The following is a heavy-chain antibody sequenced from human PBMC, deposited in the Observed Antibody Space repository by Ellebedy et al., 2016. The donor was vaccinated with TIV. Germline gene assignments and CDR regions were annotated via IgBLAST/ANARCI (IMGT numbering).Heavy chain of an antibody. CDR3: AGPKD. J-gene: IGHJ4*02. V-gene: IGHV3-7*01. CDR1: GFTFTSSW. CDR2: IKPDGSAK. Sequence: PGGSLRLSCAASGFTFTSSWMNRVRQAPGKGLEWVPNIKPDGSAKFYVDSVRGRFTISRDNARNPLYLQRNSRRDEDTAVYYCAGPKDWGQGTLVTVSS.